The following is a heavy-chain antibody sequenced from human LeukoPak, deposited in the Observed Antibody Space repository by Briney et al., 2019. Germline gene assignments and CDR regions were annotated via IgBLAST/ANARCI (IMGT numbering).Heavy chain of an antibody. V-gene: IGHV1-69*13. CDR3: ARGSPPRVYYDRSGYYSYYFDY. Sequence: SVKVSCKASGGTFSSYGIGWVRQGPGQGLEWMGGIIPIFGTANYAQNFQGRVTITADESTSTAYMELNNLRSEDTAVYYCARGSPPRVYYDRSGYYSYYFDYWGQGTLVTVSS. CDR1: GGTFSSYG. D-gene: IGHD3-22*01. J-gene: IGHJ4*02. CDR2: IIPIFGTA.